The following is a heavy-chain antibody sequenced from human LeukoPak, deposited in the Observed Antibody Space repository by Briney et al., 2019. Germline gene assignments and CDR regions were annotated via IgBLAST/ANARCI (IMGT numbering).Heavy chain of an antibody. CDR3: ARHYGGYVSFDY. J-gene: IGHJ4*02. D-gene: IGHD5-12*01. Sequence: PSETLSLTCTVSGGSISSYYWSWIRQPPGKGLEWIGYIYYSGSTNYNPSLKSRVTISVDTSKNQFSLKLSSVTAADTAVYYCARHYGGYVSFDYWGQGTLVTVSS. CDR1: GGSISSYY. V-gene: IGHV4-59*08. CDR2: IYYSGST.